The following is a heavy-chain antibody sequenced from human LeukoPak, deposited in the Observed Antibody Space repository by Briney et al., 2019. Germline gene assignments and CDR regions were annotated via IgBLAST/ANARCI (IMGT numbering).Heavy chain of an antibody. CDR3: AKDTRYSGSYYFVFDY. D-gene: IGHD1-26*01. CDR2: ISGSGGST. J-gene: IGHJ4*02. Sequence: GGSLRLSCAASGFTFSSYAMSWVRQAPGKGLEWISAISGSGGSTYYADSVKGRFTISRDNSKNTLYLQMNSLRAEDTAVYYCAKDTRYSGSYYFVFDYWGQGTLVTVSS. V-gene: IGHV3-23*01. CDR1: GFTFSSYA.